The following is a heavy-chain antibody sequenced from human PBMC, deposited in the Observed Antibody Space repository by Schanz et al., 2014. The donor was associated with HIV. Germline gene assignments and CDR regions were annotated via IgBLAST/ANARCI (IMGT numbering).Heavy chain of an antibody. CDR2: IWYDGNNK. CDR1: GFTFSSYG. J-gene: IGHJ4*02. V-gene: IGHV3-33*01. CDR3: ARDRMVYAQAPLYYFDY. D-gene: IGHD2-8*01. Sequence: QVQLVESGGGVVPPGRSLRLSCAASGFTFSSYGMHWVRQAPGKGLEWVAVIWYDGNNKYYADSVKGRFTISRDNSKNTLYLQMNSLRAEDTAVYYCARDRMVYAQAPLYYFDYWGQGTLVTVSS.